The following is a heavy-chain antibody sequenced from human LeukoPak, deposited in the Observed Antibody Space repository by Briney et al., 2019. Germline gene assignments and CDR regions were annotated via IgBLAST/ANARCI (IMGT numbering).Heavy chain of an antibody. J-gene: IGHJ3*02. D-gene: IGHD2-15*01. V-gene: IGHV3-66*01. CDR1: GFTVSSSY. Sequence: GGSLRLSCAASGFTVSSSYMNCVRQAPGKGLEWVSLIFSGGGTYYADSVKGRFTISRDNSKNTLFLQMNSLRAEDTAVYYCARGGVVYPDSFDIWGRGTMVTVSS. CDR2: IFSGGGT. CDR3: ARGGVVYPDSFDI.